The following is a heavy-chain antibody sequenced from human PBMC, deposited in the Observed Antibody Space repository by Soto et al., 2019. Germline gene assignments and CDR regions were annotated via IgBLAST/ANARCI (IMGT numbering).Heavy chain of an antibody. Sequence: PGGSLRLSCAASGFTFSGSAMHWVRQASGKGLEWVGRIRSKANSYATAYAASVKGRFTISRDDSKNTAYLQMNSLKTEDTAVYYCTRTTMVTPFDYWGQGTLVTSPQ. CDR3: TRTTMVTPFDY. D-gene: IGHD5-18*01. CDR2: IRSKANSYAT. J-gene: IGHJ4*02. V-gene: IGHV3-73*01. CDR1: GFTFSGSA.